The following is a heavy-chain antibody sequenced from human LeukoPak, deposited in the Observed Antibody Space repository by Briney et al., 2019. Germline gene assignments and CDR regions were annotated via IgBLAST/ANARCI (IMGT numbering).Heavy chain of an antibody. CDR2: IYSGGST. CDR3: AKDLYDSSGPLDY. Sequence: GGSLRLSCAASGFTVSSNSMSWVRQAPGKGLEWVSLIYSGGSTYYADSVKGRFTISRDNAKNSLYLQMNSLRAEDTALYYCAKDLYDSSGPLDYWGQGTLVTVSS. V-gene: IGHV3-53*05. CDR1: GFTVSSNS. D-gene: IGHD3-22*01. J-gene: IGHJ4*02.